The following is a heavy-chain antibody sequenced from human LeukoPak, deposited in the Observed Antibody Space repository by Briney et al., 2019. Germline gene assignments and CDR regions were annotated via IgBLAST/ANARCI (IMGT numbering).Heavy chain of an antibody. CDR2: TSGSVAST. V-gene: IGHV3-23*01. CDR3: ASAYSSSWFDY. J-gene: IGHJ4*02. D-gene: IGHD6-13*01. Sequence: GGSLRLSCAASGFTFSSYAMSWVRQAPGKGLEWVSTTSGSVASTYYADSVKGRFTISRDNSKNTLYLQMNSLRADDTAVYYCASAYSSSWFDYWGQGTLVTVSS. CDR1: GFTFSSYA.